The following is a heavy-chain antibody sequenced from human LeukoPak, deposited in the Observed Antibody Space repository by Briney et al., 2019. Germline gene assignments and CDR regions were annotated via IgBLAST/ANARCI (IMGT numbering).Heavy chain of an antibody. CDR3: ASLGVVVAALNWFDP. D-gene: IGHD2-15*01. CDR2: ISSSSSYI. Sequence: PGGSLRLSCAASGFTFSSYSMNWVRQAPGKGLEWVSSISSSSSYIYYADSAKGRFTISRDNAKNSLYLQMNSLRAEDTAVYYCASLGVVVAALNWFDPWGQGTLVTVSS. V-gene: IGHV3-21*01. CDR1: GFTFSSYS. J-gene: IGHJ5*02.